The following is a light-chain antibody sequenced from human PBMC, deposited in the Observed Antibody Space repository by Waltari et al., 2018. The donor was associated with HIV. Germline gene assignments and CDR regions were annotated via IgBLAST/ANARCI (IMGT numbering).Light chain of an antibody. CDR1: QSVSTL. CDR2: DAA. J-gene: IGKJ4*01. V-gene: IGKV3-11*01. CDR3: QQRTDWPPVLT. Sequence: EIVLSQSPATLSLSPGERATLSCKASQSVSTLLAWYQQKPGQAPRLLIYDAANRATGIPARFSGSGSGTDFTLTISSLEPEDFAVYYCQQRTDWPPVLTFGGGTRVEI.